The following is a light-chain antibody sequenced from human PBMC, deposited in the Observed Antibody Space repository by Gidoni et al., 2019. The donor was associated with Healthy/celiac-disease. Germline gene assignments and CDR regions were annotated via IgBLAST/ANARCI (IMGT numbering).Light chain of an antibody. CDR3: QQRSNWLT. Sequence: IVLTQAPATLSLSPGERATLSCRASQSVSSYLAWYQQKPGQAPRLLIYDASNRATGIPARFSGSGPGTDFTLTISSLEPEDFAVYYCQQRSNWLTFGQGTRLEIK. CDR2: DAS. V-gene: IGKV3-11*01. CDR1: QSVSSY. J-gene: IGKJ5*01.